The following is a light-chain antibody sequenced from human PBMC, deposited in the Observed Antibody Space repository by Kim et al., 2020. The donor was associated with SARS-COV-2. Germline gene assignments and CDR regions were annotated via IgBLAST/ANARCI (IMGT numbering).Light chain of an antibody. Sequence: SYELTQPPSVSVSPGQTASITCSGDKLGERYVSWYQQRPGQSPVLVIHQDIKRPSGIPERFSGSNSGITAPLTISGTQAMDEADYYCQAWDSSAGVVFGG. CDR1: KLGERY. J-gene: IGLJ2*01. V-gene: IGLV3-1*01. CDR3: QAWDSSAGVV. CDR2: QDI.